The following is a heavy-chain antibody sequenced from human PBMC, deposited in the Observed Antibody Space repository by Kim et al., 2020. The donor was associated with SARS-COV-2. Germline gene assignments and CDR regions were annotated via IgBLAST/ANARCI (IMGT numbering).Heavy chain of an antibody. Sequence: ASVKVSCKASGYTFTSYGISWVRQAPGQGLEWMGWISAYNGNTNYAQKLQGRVTMTTDTSTSTAYMELRSLRSDDTAVYYCARVRGPGPRYSYYYGSGSQDRNYYFDYWGQGTLVTVSS. V-gene: IGHV1-18*01. J-gene: IGHJ4*02. CDR2: ISAYNGNT. CDR3: ARVRGPGPRYSYYYGSGSQDRNYYFDY. D-gene: IGHD3-10*01. CDR1: GYTFTSYG.